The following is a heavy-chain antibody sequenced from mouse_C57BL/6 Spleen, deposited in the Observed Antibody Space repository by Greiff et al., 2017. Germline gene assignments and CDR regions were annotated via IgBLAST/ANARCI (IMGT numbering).Heavy chain of an antibody. CDR1: GYTFTSYD. J-gene: IGHJ2*01. CDR2: IYPGDGST. V-gene: IGHV1-85*01. CDR3: ARSGYYGDY. Sequence: VQLVESGPELVKPGASVKLSCKASGYTFTSYDINWVKQRPGQGLEWIGWIYPGDGSTKYNEKFKGKATLTVDKSSSTAYMELHSLTSEDSAVYYCARSGYYGDYWGQGTTLTVSS. D-gene: IGHD2-2*01.